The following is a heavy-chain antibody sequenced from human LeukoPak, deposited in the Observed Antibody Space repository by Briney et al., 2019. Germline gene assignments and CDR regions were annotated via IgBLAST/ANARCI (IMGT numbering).Heavy chain of an antibody. V-gene: IGHV4-39*02. D-gene: IGHD2-15*01. CDR2: FYYSGST. CDR3: ARDLVGIDY. Sequence: SETLSLTCTVSGGSITSSSYYWGWIRQPPGKGLQWIGSFYYSGSTYYNPSLKSRVTIYVDTSKNQFSLKLSSVTAADTAVYYCARDLVGIDYWGQGTLVTVSS. J-gene: IGHJ4*02. CDR1: GGSITSSSYY.